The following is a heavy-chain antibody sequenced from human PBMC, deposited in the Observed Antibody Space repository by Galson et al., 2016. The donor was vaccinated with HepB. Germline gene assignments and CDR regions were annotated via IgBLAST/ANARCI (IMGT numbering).Heavy chain of an antibody. D-gene: IGHD3-22*01. J-gene: IGHJ5*02. CDR3: VKVVCFLTSGSDCFRWFDP. Sequence: SLRLSCAASGFNFPDSAMGWVRQAPGKGLECVSYISGSGTVKHYADSVEGRFTISRDNSRHTLYLEMDSLGAEDTAVYYCVKVVCFLTSGSDCFRWFDPWGQGTLVTVSS. CDR2: ISGSGTVK. CDR1: GFNFPDSA. V-gene: IGHV3-23*01.